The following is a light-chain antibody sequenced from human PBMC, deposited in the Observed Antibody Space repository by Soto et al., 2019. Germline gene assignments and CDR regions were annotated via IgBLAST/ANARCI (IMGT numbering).Light chain of an antibody. CDR2: DVS. Sequence: QSVLTQPRSVSGSPGQSVTISCTGTSSDIGGYTYVSWYQQHPGKAPKVIIYDVSERPSGVPDRFSGSKSGNTASLTISGLQPEDEADYYCCSYTDSSNYVFGTGTKVTVL. J-gene: IGLJ1*01. V-gene: IGLV2-11*01. CDR1: SSDIGGYTY. CDR3: CSYTDSSNYV.